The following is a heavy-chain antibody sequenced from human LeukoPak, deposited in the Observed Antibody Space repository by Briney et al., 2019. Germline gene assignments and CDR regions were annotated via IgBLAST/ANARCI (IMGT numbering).Heavy chain of an antibody. CDR1: GFTFSSYW. D-gene: IGHD3-22*01. Sequence: SGGSLRLSCGASGFTFSSYWMHWVRQAPGKGLVWVSRINSDGSSTSYADSVKGRFTISRDNAKNTLYLQMNSLRAEDTAMYYCARDTMINAFDIWGQGTMVTVSS. CDR3: ARDTMINAFDI. CDR2: INSDGSST. J-gene: IGHJ3*02. V-gene: IGHV3-74*01.